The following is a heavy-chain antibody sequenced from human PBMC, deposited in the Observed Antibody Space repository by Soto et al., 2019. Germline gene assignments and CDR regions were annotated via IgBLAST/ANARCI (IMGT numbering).Heavy chain of an antibody. J-gene: IGHJ6*02. V-gene: IGHV1-8*01. Sequence: QVQLVQSGAEVTKPGASVKVSCKASGYTFTSYDINWVRQATGQGLEWMGWMSPNSGATGYAQKFQGRVTMTRDTSISTAYMELSNLRSEDTAIYYCARGVDAGVDVWGQGTTVTVS. CDR3: ARGVDAGVDV. D-gene: IGHD1-1*01. CDR1: GYTFTSYD. CDR2: MSPNSGAT.